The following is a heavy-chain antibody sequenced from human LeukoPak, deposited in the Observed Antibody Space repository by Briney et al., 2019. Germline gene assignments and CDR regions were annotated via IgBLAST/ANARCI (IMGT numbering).Heavy chain of an antibody. CDR2: IIPILGIA. Sequence: WASVKVSCKASGGTFSSYAISWVRQAPGQGLEWMGRIIPILGIANYAQKFQGRVTITADKSTSTAYMELSSLRSEDTAVYYCARELTVTTKDYWGQGTLVTVSS. CDR1: GGTFSSYA. D-gene: IGHD4-17*01. CDR3: ARELTVTTKDY. J-gene: IGHJ4*02. V-gene: IGHV1-69*04.